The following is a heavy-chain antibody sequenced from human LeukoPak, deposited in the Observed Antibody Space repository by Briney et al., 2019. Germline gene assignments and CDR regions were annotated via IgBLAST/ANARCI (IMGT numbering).Heavy chain of an antibody. J-gene: IGHJ4*02. CDR3: ASEIEGATSEFDY. CDR2: IYHSGST. D-gene: IGHD1-26*01. Sequence: SETLSLTCAVSGYSISSGYYWGWIRQPPGKGLEWLGSIYHSGSTYYNPSLKSRVTISVDTSKNQFSLKLSSVTAADTAVYYCASEIEGATSEFDYWGQGTLVTVSS. CDR1: GYSISSGYY. V-gene: IGHV4-38-2*01.